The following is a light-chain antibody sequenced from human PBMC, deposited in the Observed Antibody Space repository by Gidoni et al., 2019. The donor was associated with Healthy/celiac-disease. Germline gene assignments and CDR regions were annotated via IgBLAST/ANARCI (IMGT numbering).Light chain of an antibody. CDR1: QSISSY. Sequence: DIQMTQSPSSLSASVGDRVTITCRASQSISSYLNWYQQKPGKAPKLLFYAASSLQSGVPSRFSGSGSGTDFTLTISSLQPEDFATYYCQQSYSTPRSFGQXTKLEIK. V-gene: IGKV1-39*01. CDR2: AAS. CDR3: QQSYSTPRS. J-gene: IGKJ2*04.